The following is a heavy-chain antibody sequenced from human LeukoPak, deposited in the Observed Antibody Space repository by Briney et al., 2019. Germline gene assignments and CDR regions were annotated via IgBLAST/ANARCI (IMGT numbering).Heavy chain of an antibody. D-gene: IGHD3-22*01. V-gene: IGHV1-18*01. J-gene: IGHJ5*02. CDR3: ARDLPSYYDSSGHGREGSCFFEL. Sequence: ASVKVSCKASGYTFTSYGIRWVRQAPGQGLEWMGWISAYNGNTNYAQKLQGRVTMTTDTSISTAYMELRSLRSDDTAVYYCARDLPSYYDSSGHGREGSCFFELGRQGTVVTVFS. CDR1: GYTFTSYG. CDR2: ISAYNGNT.